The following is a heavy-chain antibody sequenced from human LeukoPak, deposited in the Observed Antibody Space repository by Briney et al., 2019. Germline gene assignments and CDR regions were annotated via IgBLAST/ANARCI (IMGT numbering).Heavy chain of an antibody. Sequence: PGRSMRLSCAASASTFDHYAMHWDRQAPGNGLEWDSCISWYSRRIAYADSVNGRFTIYRDNAHTSLYLQMNDLRAEDTALYYCAKAASHYYDSSGYYYGLRAFDIWGQGTMVTVSS. CDR2: ISWYSRRI. D-gene: IGHD3-22*01. CDR1: ASTFDHYA. J-gene: IGHJ3*02. V-gene: IGHV3-9*01. CDR3: AKAASHYYDSSGYYYGLRAFDI.